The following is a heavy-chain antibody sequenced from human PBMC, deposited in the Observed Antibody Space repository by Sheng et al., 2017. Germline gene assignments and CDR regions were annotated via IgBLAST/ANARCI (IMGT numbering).Heavy chain of an antibody. CDR1: GGSISSYY. J-gene: IGHJ6*02. CDR2: IYYSGST. Sequence: QVQLQESGPGLVKPSETLSLTCTVSGGSISSYYWSWIRQPPGKGLEWIGYIYYSGSTNYNPSLKSRVTISVDTSKNQFSLKLSSVTAADTAVYYCARGGVVVVAAYYYYGMDVWGQGDHGHRLL. CDR3: ARGGVVVVAAYYYYGMDV. V-gene: IGHV4-59*01. D-gene: IGHD2-15*01.